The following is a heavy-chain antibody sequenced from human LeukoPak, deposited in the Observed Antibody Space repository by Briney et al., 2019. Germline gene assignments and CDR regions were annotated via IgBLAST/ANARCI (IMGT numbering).Heavy chain of an antibody. CDR2: IYYSGST. J-gene: IGHJ2*01. D-gene: IGHD5-18*01. CDR3: ARYWGVQLWPHWYFDL. Sequence: SSETLSLTCTVSGGSLSSYYWSWFRQTPGKGPEWIGYIYYSGSTKYNPSLRSRDTISVDRSKNQFSLKLNSVTAADTAVYYCARYWGVQLWPHWYFDLWGRGPLVTVSS. CDR1: GGSLSSYY. V-gene: IGHV4-59*01.